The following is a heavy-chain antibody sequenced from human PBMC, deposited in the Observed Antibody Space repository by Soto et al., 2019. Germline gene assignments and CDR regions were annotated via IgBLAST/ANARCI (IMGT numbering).Heavy chain of an antibody. Sequence: PSETLSLTCTVSGGSISSSSYYWSWIRQPPGKGLEWIGYIYYSGSTNYNPSLKSRVTISVDTSKNQFSLKLSSVTAADTAVYYCARVVKQWLVRLFWFDPWGQGTLVTVSS. CDR1: GGSISSSSYY. D-gene: IGHD6-19*01. CDR2: IYYSGST. J-gene: IGHJ5*02. CDR3: ARVVKQWLVRLFWFDP. V-gene: IGHV4-61*01.